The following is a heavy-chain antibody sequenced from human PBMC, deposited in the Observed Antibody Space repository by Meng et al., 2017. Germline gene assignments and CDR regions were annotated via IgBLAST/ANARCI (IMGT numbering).Heavy chain of an antibody. Sequence: GQLQQWGAGLFQPSETLSLTCAVYGGSFSGYYWSWIRQPPGKGLEWIGEINHSGSTNYIPSLKSRVTISVDTSKNQFSLKLSSVTAADTAVYYCARGLGYCSGGSSCWGQGTLVTVSS. V-gene: IGHV4-34*01. CDR2: INHSGST. CDR3: ARGLGYCSGGSSC. J-gene: IGHJ4*02. D-gene: IGHD2-15*01. CDR1: GGSFSGYY.